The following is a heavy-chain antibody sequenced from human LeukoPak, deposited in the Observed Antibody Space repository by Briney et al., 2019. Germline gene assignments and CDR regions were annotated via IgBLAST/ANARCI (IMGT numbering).Heavy chain of an antibody. D-gene: IGHD4-17*01. CDR3: ARLPYYGDYRLFDY. CDR1: GGSISSSSYY. Sequence: ASETLSLTCTVSGGSISSSSYYWGWIRQPPGKGLEWIGSIYYSGSTYYNPSLKSRVTISVDTSKNQFSLKLSSVTAADTAVYYCARLPYYGDYRLFDYWGQGTLVTVSS. V-gene: IGHV4-39*07. J-gene: IGHJ4*02. CDR2: IYYSGST.